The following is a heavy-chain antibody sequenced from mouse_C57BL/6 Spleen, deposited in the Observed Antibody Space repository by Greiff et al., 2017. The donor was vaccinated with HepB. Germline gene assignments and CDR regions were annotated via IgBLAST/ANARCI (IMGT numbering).Heavy chain of an antibody. J-gene: IGHJ4*01. Sequence: EVHLVESGPELVKPGASVKIPCKASGYTFTDYNMDWVKQSHGKSLEWIGDINPNNGGTIYNQKFKGKATLTVDKSSSTAYMELRSLTSEDTAVYYCARFENWDYAMDYWGQGTSVTVSS. CDR3: ARFENWDYAMDY. CDR2: INPNNGGT. CDR1: GYTFTDYN. D-gene: IGHD4-1*01. V-gene: IGHV1-18*01.